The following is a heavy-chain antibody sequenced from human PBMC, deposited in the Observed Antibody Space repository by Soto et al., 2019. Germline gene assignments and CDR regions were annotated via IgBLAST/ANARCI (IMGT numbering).Heavy chain of an antibody. CDR2: INHSGST. V-gene: IGHV4-34*01. J-gene: IGHJ6*02. D-gene: IGHD6-13*01. Sequence: SETLSLTCAVYGGSFSGYYWSWVCQPPGKGLEWIGEINHSGSTNYNPSLKSRVTISVDTSKNQFSLKLSSVTAADTAVYYCARGRGAAGNYYYYDMDVWGQGTTVT. CDR1: GGSFSGYY. CDR3: ARGRGAAGNYYYYDMDV.